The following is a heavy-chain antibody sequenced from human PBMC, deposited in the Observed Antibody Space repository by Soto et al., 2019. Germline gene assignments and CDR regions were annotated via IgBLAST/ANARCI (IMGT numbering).Heavy chain of an antibody. V-gene: IGHV3-74*01. Sequence: LRLSCAASGFTFSSYWIHWVRQAPGKGLVWVSHINSDGSSTSYADSVKGRFTVSRDNAKNTVYLQMNSLRVDDTAVYYCARGRSAVGSDYWGQGTLVTVSS. D-gene: IGHD6-13*01. CDR2: INSDGSST. J-gene: IGHJ4*02. CDR1: GFTFSSYW. CDR3: ARGRSAVGSDY.